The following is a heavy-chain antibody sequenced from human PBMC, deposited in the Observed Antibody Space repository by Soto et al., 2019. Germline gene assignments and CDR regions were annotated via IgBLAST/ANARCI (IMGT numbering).Heavy chain of an antibody. Sequence: SETLSLTCTVSGGSRSSGGCYRSWIRQPPGKGLEWIGYIYYSGSTYYNPSLKSRVTISVDTSKNQFSLKLSSVTAADTAVYYCARVAAVAGTLDWFDPWGQGTLVTVSS. D-gene: IGHD6-19*01. CDR2: IYYSGST. J-gene: IGHJ5*02. CDR3: ARVAAVAGTLDWFDP. V-gene: IGHV4-30-4*01. CDR1: GGSRSSGGCY.